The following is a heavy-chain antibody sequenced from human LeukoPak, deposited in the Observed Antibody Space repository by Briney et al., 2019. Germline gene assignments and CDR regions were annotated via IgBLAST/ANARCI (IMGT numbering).Heavy chain of an antibody. CDR2: IYHSGST. CDR3: ARVVCSGGSCYSGFGAFDI. V-gene: IGHV4-39*07. J-gene: IGHJ3*02. Sequence: SETLSLTCTVSGGSISSSSYYWGWIRQPPGKGLEWIGSIYHSGSTYYNPSLKSRVTISVDTSKNQFSLKLSSVTAADTAVYYCARVVCSGGSCYSGFGAFDIWGQGTMVTVSS. CDR1: GGSISSSSYY. D-gene: IGHD2-15*01.